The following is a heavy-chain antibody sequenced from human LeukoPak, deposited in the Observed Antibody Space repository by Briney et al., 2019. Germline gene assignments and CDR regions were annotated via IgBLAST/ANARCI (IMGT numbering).Heavy chain of an antibody. J-gene: IGHJ2*01. Sequence: GGSLRLSCAASGLSVSSNNMHWVRLAPGGRLEWVAYISAGNGTIFSADSLKGRFTISRDNARESLFLQMNSLRAEDTAVYYCTSDLGLRRMIWGRGTLVLVSS. CDR1: GLSVSSNN. CDR2: ISAGNGTI. CDR3: TSDLGLRRMI. V-gene: IGHV3-48*04.